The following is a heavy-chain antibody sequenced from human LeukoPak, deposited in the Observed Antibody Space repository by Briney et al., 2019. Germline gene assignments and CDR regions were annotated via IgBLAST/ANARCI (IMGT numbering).Heavy chain of an antibody. V-gene: IGHV1-69*04. J-gene: IGHJ5*02. CDR3: ARGFMTTVVTENWFDP. D-gene: IGHD4-23*01. CDR2: IIPILGIA. Sequence: SVKVSCKASGGTFSSYAISWVRQAPGQGLEWVGRIIPILGIANYAQKFQGRVTITADKSTSTAYMELSSLRSEDTAVYYCARGFMTTVVTENWFDPWGQGTLVTVSS. CDR1: GGTFSSYA.